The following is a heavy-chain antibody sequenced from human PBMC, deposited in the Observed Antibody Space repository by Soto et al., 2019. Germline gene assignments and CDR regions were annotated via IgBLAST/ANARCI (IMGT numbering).Heavy chain of an antibody. J-gene: IGHJ4*02. CDR1: GYTFTSYG. V-gene: IGHV1-18*04. Sequence: ASVKVSCKASGYTFTSYGISWVRQAPGQGLEWMGWISAYNGNTNYAQKLQGRVTMTTDTSTSTAYMELRSLRSDDAAVYYCARVETIFGVVTKQYYFDYWGQGTLVTVSS. CDR3: ARVETIFGVVTKQYYFDY. CDR2: ISAYNGNT. D-gene: IGHD3-3*01.